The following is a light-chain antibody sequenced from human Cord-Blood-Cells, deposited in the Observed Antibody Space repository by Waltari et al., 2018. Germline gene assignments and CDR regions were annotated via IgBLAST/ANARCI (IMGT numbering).Light chain of an antibody. Sequence: QSVLTQPPSASGTPGQRVTISCSGSSSNIGSNYVYWYQPLPGTAPKLLIYRNNQRPSGVPDLFSGSKSGASASLAISGLRSEDEADYYCAAWDDSLSGWVFGGGTKLTVL. CDR1: SSNIGSNY. CDR2: RNN. V-gene: IGLV1-47*01. J-gene: IGLJ3*02. CDR3: AAWDDSLSGWV.